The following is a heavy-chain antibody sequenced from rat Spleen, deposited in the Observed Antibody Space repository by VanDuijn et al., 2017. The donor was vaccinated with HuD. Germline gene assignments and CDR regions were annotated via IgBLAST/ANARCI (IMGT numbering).Heavy chain of an antibody. CDR3: ARLAITTVADWYFDL. V-gene: IGHV5-29*01. CDR2: ISYDGSST. Sequence: EVQLVESDGGLVQPGRSLKLSFAASGFTFSDYYMAWVRQAPTKGLEWVATISYDGSSTYYRDSVKGRFTISRDNAKSTLYLQMDSLRSEDTATYYCARLAITTVADWYFDLWGPGTMVTVSS. J-gene: IGHJ1*01. CDR1: GFTFSDYY. D-gene: IGHD1-1*01.